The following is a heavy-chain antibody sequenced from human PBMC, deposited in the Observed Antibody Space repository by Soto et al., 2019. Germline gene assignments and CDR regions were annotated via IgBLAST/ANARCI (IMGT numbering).Heavy chain of an antibody. V-gene: IGHV3-11*06. CDR1: GFTFSDYY. J-gene: IGHJ3*02. D-gene: IGHD3-22*01. CDR3: ARLQYYYDSSGPIRIFAI. CDR2: ISSSSSYT. Sequence: GGSLRLSCAASGFTFSDYYMSWIRQAPGKGLEWVSYISSSSSYTNYADSVKGRFTISRDNAKNSLYLQMNSLRAEDTAVCYCARLQYYYDSSGPIRIFAIWGQGTLVTVSS.